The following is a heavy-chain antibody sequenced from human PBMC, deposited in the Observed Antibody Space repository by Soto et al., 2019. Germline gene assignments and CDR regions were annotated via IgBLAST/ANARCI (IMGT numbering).Heavy chain of an antibody. J-gene: IGHJ6*02. D-gene: IGHD2-2*01. CDR1: GFTFSSYA. CDR3: AGSRYCSSTSCFLYYYYYDGMYS. CDR2: ISGSGGST. V-gene: IGHV3-23*01. Sequence: PGGSLRLSCAASGFTFSSYAMSWVRQAPGKGLEWVSAISGSGGSTYYADSVKGRFTISRDNSKNTLYLQMNSLRAEDTAVYYCAGSRYCSSTSCFLYYYYYDGMYSWGQGTTFTVSS.